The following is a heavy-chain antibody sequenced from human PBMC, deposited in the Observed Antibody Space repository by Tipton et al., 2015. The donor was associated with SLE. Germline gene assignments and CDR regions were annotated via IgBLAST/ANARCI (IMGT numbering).Heavy chain of an antibody. CDR2: VYGSGTT. V-gene: IGHV3-23*03. Sequence: SLRLSCAASGFIFNTYAMTWVRQAPGKGLEWVSVVYGSGTTYYADSVKGRFTISRDNSKNTLFLQMNSLRTEDTAVYYCAKGGAGGLFFDSWGQGTLVTVSS. CDR1: GFIFNTYA. D-gene: IGHD3/OR15-3a*01. CDR3: AKGGAGGLFFDS. J-gene: IGHJ4*02.